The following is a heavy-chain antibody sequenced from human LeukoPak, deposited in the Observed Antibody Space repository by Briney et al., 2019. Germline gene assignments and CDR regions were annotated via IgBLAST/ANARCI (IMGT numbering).Heavy chain of an antibody. D-gene: IGHD3-22*01. CDR1: GYTFTGYY. CDR2: INPNSGGT. V-gene: IGHV1-2*02. CDR3: ARSDFDSSGYGAEYFQH. Sequence: APVKVSCKASGYTFTGYYMHWVRQAPGQGLEWMGWINPNSGGTNYAQKFQGRVTMTRDTSISTAYMELSRLRSDDTAVYYCARSDFDSSGYGAEYFQHWGQGTLVTVSS. J-gene: IGHJ1*01.